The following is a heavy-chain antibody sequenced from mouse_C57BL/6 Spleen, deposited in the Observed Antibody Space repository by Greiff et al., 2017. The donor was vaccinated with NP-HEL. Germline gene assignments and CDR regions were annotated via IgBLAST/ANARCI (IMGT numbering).Heavy chain of an antibody. D-gene: IGHD1-1*01. J-gene: IGHJ2*01. CDR3: ARGSSYSSFDY. V-gene: IGHV1-64*01. CDR1: GYTFTSYW. CDR2: IHPNSGST. Sequence: VQLQESGAELVKPGASVKLSCKASGYTFTSYWMHWVKQRPGQGLEWIGMIHPNSGSTNYNEKFKSKATLTVDKSSSTAYMQLSSLTSEDSAVYYCARGSSYSSFDYWGQGTTLTVSS.